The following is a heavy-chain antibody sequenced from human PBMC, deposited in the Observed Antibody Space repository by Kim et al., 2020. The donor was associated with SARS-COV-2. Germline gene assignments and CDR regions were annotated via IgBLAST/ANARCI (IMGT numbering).Heavy chain of an antibody. CDR3: RKGGWGSIWDH. CDR1: GFTFTGYA. D-gene: IGHD2-21*01. V-gene: IGHV3-23*01. J-gene: IGHJ4*02. CDR2: IDGSDGTT. Sequence: GGSLRLSCTTSGFTFTGYAMSWVRQAPGKGLEWVSSIDGSDGTTYYVDPVKGRFTISRDNSKNTLYLQMSTMRADDTAVYYCRKGGWGSIWDHWGQGTL.